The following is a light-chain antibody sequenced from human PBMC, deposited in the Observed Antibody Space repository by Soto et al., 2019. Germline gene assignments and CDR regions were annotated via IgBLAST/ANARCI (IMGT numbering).Light chain of an antibody. V-gene: IGKV2-30*02. J-gene: IGKJ2*01. CDR2: KVS. CDR1: QSLVHSDGNTY. CDR3: LQVTHWPYT. Sequence: DVVMTQSPLSLPVTLGQPASISCRSSQSLVHSDGNTYLSWYQQRPGQSPRRLVYKVSNRDPGVPDRFTGSGSGTDFTLKISRVEAEDVGVYSCLQVTHWPYTFGQGTKLEIK.